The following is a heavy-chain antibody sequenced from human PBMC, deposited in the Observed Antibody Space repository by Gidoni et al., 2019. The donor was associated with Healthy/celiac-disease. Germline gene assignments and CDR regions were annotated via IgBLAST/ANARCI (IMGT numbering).Heavy chain of an antibody. J-gene: IGHJ6*02. V-gene: IGHV1-3*01. CDR1: GYTFTSYA. D-gene: IGHD2-15*01. Sequence: QVQLVQSGAEVKKPGASVKVSCKASGYTFTSYAMHWVRPAPGQRLEWMGWINAGNGNTKYSQKFQGRVTITRDTSASTAYMELSSLRSEDTAVYYCARDLGYCSGGSCSEYYYYYGMDVWGQGTTVTVSS. CDR2: INAGNGNT. CDR3: ARDLGYCSGGSCSEYYYYYGMDV.